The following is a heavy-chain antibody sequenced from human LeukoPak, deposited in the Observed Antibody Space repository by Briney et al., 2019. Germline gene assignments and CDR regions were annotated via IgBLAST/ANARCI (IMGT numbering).Heavy chain of an antibody. V-gene: IGHV3-9*01. CDR2: ISWSSGSV. CDR3: AKDIGDGYNNDAFDI. CDR1: GFTFDDYA. Sequence: GRSLRLSCAASGFTFDDYAMHWVRRAPGKGLEWVSGISWSSGSVGYADSVKGRFTISRDNAKNSLYLQMNSLRAEDTALYYCAKDIGDGYNNDAFDIWGQGTMVTVSS. J-gene: IGHJ3*02. D-gene: IGHD5-24*01.